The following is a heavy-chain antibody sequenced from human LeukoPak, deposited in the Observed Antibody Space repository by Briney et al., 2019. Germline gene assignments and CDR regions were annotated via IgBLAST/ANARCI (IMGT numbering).Heavy chain of an antibody. V-gene: IGHV4-4*07. J-gene: IGHJ4*02. CDR2: IYTSGST. CDR3: ARRGPFDYSNYPYFDY. CDR1: GGSISSYY. Sequence: SETLSLTCTVSGGSISSYYWSWIRQPAGKGLEWIGRIYTSGSTNYNPSLKSRVTMSVDTSKNQFSLKLSSVTAADTAVYYCARRGPFDYSNYPYFDYWGQGTLVTVSS. D-gene: IGHD4-11*01.